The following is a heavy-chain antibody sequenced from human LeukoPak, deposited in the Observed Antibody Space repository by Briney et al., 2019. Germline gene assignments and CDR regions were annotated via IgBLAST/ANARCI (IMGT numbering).Heavy chain of an antibody. CDR1: GGSFSGYY. Sequence: PSETLSLTCAVYGGSFSGYYWSWIRQPPGKGLEWIGEINHSGSTNYNPSLKSRVTISVDTSKNQFSLTLSSVTAADTAVYYCAXXXTTVTTDAFDIWGQGTMVTVSS. CDR3: AXXXTTVTTDAFDI. J-gene: IGHJ3*02. CDR2: INHSGST. D-gene: IGHD4-17*01. V-gene: IGHV4-34*01.